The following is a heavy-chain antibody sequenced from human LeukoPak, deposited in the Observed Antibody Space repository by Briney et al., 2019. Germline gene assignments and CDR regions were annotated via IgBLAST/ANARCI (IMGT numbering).Heavy chain of an antibody. J-gene: IGHJ4*02. CDR1: GYIFSKCC. Sequence: RGESLKISCQASGYIFSKCCIGCVRQMPGKGLESMGIIYPADSDTTYSPSFQGQVARSADKSLSNVYLQWSSLKASDTAMYYCARQSRDGSKTRGYYFDYWGQGTLVTVSS. CDR3: ARQSRDGSKTRGYYFDY. CDR2: IYPADSDT. V-gene: IGHV5-51*01. D-gene: IGHD3-10*01.